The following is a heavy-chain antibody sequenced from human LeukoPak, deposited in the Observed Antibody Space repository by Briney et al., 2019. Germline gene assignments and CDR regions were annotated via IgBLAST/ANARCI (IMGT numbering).Heavy chain of an antibody. CDR2: IRSKAYGGTT. CDR3: TRAYDSSGYYRYFDY. V-gene: IGHV3-49*04. CDR1: GFTFGDYA. Sequence: GGSLRLSCTASGFTFGDYAMSWVRRAPGKGLEWVGFIRSKAYGGTTEYAASVEGRFTISRDDSKSIAYLQMNSLKTEDTAVYYCTRAYDSSGYYRYFDYWGQGTLVTVSS. D-gene: IGHD3-22*01. J-gene: IGHJ4*02.